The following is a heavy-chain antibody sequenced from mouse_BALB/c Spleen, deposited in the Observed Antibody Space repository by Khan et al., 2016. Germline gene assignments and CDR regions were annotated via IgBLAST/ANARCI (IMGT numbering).Heavy chain of an antibody. CDR3: ARDDQDYDAWFAS. Sequence: QVQLKESGPGLVAPSQSLSITCTVSGFSLTNSGVHWIRQPPGKGLEWLGVIWPGVSTDYNSALMSRLSITKDNSQNQVFLKMISLQTDDTAMYYCARDDQDYDAWFASWGQGTLVIVSA. CDR1: GFSLTNSG. V-gene: IGHV2-9*02. D-gene: IGHD2-4*01. J-gene: IGHJ3*01. CDR2: IWPGVST.